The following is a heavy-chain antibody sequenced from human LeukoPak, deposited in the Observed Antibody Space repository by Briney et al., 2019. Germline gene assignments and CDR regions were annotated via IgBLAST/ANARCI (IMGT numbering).Heavy chain of an antibody. V-gene: IGHV1-24*01. D-gene: IGHD2-2*01. Sequence: ASVKVSCKVSGYTLTELSMHWVRQAPGKGLEWMGGFDPEDGETIYAQKFQGRVTMTEDTSTDTAYMELSSLRSEDTAVYSCATPRCSSTSCYGNWFDPWGQGTLVTVSS. CDR2: FDPEDGET. J-gene: IGHJ5*02. CDR3: ATPRCSSTSCYGNWFDP. CDR1: GYTLTELS.